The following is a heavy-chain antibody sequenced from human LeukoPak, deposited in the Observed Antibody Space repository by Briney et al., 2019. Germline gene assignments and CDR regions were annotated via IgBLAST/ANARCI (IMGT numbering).Heavy chain of an antibody. CDR3: ARGASYGEFDY. V-gene: IGHV4-59*01. D-gene: IGHD5-18*01. CDR1: GGSISSYY. J-gene: IGHJ4*02. Sequence: SETLSLTCAVSGGSISSYYWSWIRQPPGKGLEWIGYIYYSGSTNYNPSLKSRVTISVDTSKNQFSLKLSSVTAADTAVYYCARGASYGEFDYWGQGTLVTVSS. CDR2: IYYSGST.